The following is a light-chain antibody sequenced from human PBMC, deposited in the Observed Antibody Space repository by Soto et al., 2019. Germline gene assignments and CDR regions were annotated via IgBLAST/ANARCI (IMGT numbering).Light chain of an antibody. CDR2: GTS. J-gene: IGKJ5*01. Sequence: EIVLTQSPGTLSLSPGERATVSCRASQSVDTYLAWYQLKPGQAPRLLIYGTSSRATGTPGRFSGSGSGTDFTLSISNVEPEDFAVYYCQQDATSPTTFGQGARLDNK. V-gene: IGKV3-20*01. CDR1: QSVDTY. CDR3: QQDATSPTT.